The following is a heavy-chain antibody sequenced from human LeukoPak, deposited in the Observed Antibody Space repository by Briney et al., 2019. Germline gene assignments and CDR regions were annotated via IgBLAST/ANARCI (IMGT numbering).Heavy chain of an antibody. CDR2: ISYDGSNK. Sequence: GGSLRLSCAASGFTFSSYAMSWVRQAPGKGLEWVAVISYDGSNKYYADSLKGRFTISRDNSKNTLYLQMSSLRTEDTAVYYCAALSGSYYVDTDYWGQGTLVTVSS. J-gene: IGHJ4*02. V-gene: IGHV3-30*03. CDR3: AALSGSYYVDTDY. CDR1: GFTFSSYA. D-gene: IGHD1-26*01.